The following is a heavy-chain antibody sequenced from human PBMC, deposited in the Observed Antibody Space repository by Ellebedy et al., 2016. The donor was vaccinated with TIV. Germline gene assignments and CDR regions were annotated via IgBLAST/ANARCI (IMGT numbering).Heavy chain of an antibody. V-gene: IGHV3-74*01. CDR1: GFTFSFHW. CDR3: ARGSLEVVNLDR. CDR2: IGSEGSSI. J-gene: IGHJ5*02. Sequence: GESLKISCVASGFTFSFHWMNWVRQDPGKGLVWVARIGSEGSSISSADSVKGRFTISRDNAKNTLFLQMSSLRVEDTAIYYCARGSLEVVNLDRWGQGTLVTVSS. D-gene: IGHD2-21*01.